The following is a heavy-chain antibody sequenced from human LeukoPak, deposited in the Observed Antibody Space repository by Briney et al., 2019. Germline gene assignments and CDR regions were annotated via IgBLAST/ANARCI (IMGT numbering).Heavy chain of an antibody. V-gene: IGHV1-69*06. CDR3: AKSCYNRFDY. D-gene: IGHD5-24*01. CDR2: IIPIFGTA. CDR1: GGTFSSYA. Sequence: SVKVSCKASGGTFSSYAISWVRQAPGQGLEWMGGIIPIFGTANYAQKFQGRVTITADKSTSAAYMELSSLRAEDTAVYYCAKSCYNRFDYWGQGTLVTVSS. J-gene: IGHJ4*02.